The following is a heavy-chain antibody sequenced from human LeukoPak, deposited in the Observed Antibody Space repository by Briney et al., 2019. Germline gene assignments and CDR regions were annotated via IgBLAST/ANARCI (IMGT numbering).Heavy chain of an antibody. J-gene: IGHJ4*02. Sequence: GGSLRLSCAASGFTFSSYGMHWVRQAPGKGLEWVAVIWYDGSNKYYADSVEGRFTISRDNSKNTLYLQMNSLRAEDTAVYYCARGSSGSYLFDYWGQGTLVTVSS. V-gene: IGHV3-33*01. CDR1: GFTFSSYG. CDR2: IWYDGSNK. CDR3: ARGSSGSYLFDY. D-gene: IGHD1-26*01.